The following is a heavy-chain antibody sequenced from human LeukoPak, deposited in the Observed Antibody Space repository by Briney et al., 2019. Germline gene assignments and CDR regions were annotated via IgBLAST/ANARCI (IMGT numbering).Heavy chain of an antibody. J-gene: IGHJ4*02. D-gene: IGHD3-9*01. V-gene: IGHV3-21*01. CDR2: ISSSSYI. CDR1: GFTFSSYS. Sequence: KSGGSLRLSCAASGFTFSSYSMNWVRQAPGKGLEWVSSISSSSYIYYADSVKGRFTISRDNAKNSLYLQMNSLRAEDTAVYYCARDFGEVLTGYYGTFDYWGQGTLVTVSS. CDR3: ARDFGEVLTGYYGTFDY.